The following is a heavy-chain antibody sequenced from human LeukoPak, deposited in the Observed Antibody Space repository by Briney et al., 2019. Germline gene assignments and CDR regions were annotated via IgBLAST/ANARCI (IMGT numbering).Heavy chain of an antibody. J-gene: IGHJ4*02. Sequence: GSLLLSCAASGITFSTTWMHWVRQAPGKGLVWVSRMNGDGSTTNYADSVKGRCTISRDNAKNTLYLEMNSLSAEDTAVYYCATAGNYWFDYWGQGTLVTVSS. V-gene: IGHV3-74*01. CDR3: ATAGNYWFDY. CDR2: MNGDGSTT. D-gene: IGHD1-26*01. CDR1: GITFSTTW.